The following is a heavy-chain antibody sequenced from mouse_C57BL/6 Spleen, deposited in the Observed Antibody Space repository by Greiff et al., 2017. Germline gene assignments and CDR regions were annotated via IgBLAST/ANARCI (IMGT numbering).Heavy chain of an antibody. CDR3: AGKTSSYFSNYGVYFDY. V-gene: IGHV1-69*01. J-gene: IGHJ2*01. D-gene: IGHD2-5*01. Sequence: QVQLQQPGAELVMPGASVKLSCKASGYTFTSYWMHWVKQRPGQGLEWIGELDPSASYTNYNQKFKGKSTLTVDKSSSTAYMQLSSLTSEDSAVYYWAGKTSSYFSNYGVYFDYWGQGTTLTVSS. CDR2: LDPSASYT. CDR1: GYTFTSYW.